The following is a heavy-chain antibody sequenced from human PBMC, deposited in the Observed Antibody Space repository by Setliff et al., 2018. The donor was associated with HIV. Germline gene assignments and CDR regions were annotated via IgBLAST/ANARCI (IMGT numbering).Heavy chain of an antibody. CDR3: ARGSCSGCYLSDY. J-gene: IGHJ4*02. CDR2: INAGNGNT. CDR1: GYTFTNYA. V-gene: IGHV1-3*01. Sequence: GASVKVSCKASGYTFTNYAIRWVRQAPGQGLEWMGWINAGNGNTESSKKFQGRVTITRETSATTAYMVLSSLAPEATAIFYCARGSCSGCYLSDYWGLGSLGTVSS. D-gene: IGHD6-19*01.